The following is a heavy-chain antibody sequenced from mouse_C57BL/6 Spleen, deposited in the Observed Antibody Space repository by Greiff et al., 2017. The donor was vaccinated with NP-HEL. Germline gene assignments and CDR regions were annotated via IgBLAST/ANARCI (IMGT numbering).Heavy chain of an antibody. CDR3: AMVTTEGFYYAMDY. J-gene: IGHJ4*01. V-gene: IGHV14-2*01. Sequence: VQLQQSGAELVKPGASVKLSCTASGFNIKAYYMHWVKQRTEQGLEWIGRIDPEDGEPKSAPKFQGKAPITADTSSNTADLQLSSLTSEDTAVYYCAMVTTEGFYYAMDYWGQGTSVTVSS. D-gene: IGHD2-2*01. CDR1: GFNIKAYY. CDR2: IDPEDGEP.